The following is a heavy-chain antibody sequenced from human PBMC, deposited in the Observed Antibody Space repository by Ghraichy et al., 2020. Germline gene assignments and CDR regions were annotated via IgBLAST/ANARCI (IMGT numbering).Heavy chain of an antibody. D-gene: IGHD4-17*01. CDR1: GGSIINSDYY. CDR2: IYYSGSS. V-gene: IGHV4-39*07. Sequence: SETLTLTCTVSGGSIINSDYYWGWIRQPPGKGLEWIGSIYYSGSSYYNPSLKSRVTISVDTSKNQFSLNLYSVTAADTAVYYCASHRAGGDQNFDYWGQGTLVTVSS. J-gene: IGHJ4*02. CDR3: ASHRAGGDQNFDY.